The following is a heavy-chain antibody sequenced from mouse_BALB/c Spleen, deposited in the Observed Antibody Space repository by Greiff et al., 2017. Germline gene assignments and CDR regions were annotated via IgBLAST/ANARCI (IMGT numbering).Heavy chain of an antibody. CDR1: GYTFTSYW. V-gene: IGHV1S81*02. Sequence: QVQLQQSGAELVKPGASVKLSCKASGYTFTSYWMHWVKQRPGQGLEWIGEINPSNGRTNYNEKFKSKATLTVDKSSSTAYMQLSSLTSEDSAVYYCAGYDYDAFAYWGQGTLVTVSA. CDR3: AGYDYDAFAY. D-gene: IGHD2-4*01. CDR2: INPSNGRT. J-gene: IGHJ3*01.